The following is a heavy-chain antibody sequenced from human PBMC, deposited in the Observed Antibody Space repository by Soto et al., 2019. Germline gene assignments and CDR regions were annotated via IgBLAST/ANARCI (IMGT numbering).Heavy chain of an antibody. J-gene: IGHJ6*02. CDR2: IKSKTDGGTT. V-gene: IGHV3-15*07. CDR3: THSSWDYYGMDV. D-gene: IGHD6-13*01. CDR1: GFTFSNAW. Sequence: GSLRLSCAASGFTFSNAWMNWVGQAPGKGREWVGRIKSKTDGGTTDYAAPVKGRFTISRDDSKNTLYLQMNSLKTEDTAVYYCTHSSWDYYGMDVWGQGTTVTVSS.